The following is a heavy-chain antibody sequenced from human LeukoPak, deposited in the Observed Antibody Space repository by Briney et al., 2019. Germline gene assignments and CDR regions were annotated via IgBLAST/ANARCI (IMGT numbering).Heavy chain of an antibody. Sequence: GGSLRLCCAASGFTFSSYWMHWVRHTPGKGLVWVSRIKGDGSSTSYADSVKGRFTISRDNAKNTLYLQMNSLRAEDTAVYYCARDGYSFGHDFDYWGQGTLVTVSS. V-gene: IGHV3-74*01. D-gene: IGHD5-18*01. J-gene: IGHJ4*02. CDR1: GFTFSSYW. CDR2: IKGDGSST. CDR3: ARDGYSFGHDFDY.